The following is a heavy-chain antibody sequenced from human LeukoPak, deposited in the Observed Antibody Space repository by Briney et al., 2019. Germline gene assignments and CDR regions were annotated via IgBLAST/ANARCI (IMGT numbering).Heavy chain of an antibody. V-gene: IGHV1-8*01. Sequence: ASVKVSCKASGYTFTSYDINWVRQATGQGLEWMGWMNPNSGNTGYAQKFQGRVTMTRNTSISTAYMELSSLRSEDTAVYYCARGRGRRYYDFWSGYYTLRTFYDYWGQGTLVTVSS. J-gene: IGHJ4*02. D-gene: IGHD3-3*01. CDR3: ARGRGRRYYDFWSGYYTLRTFYDY. CDR2: MNPNSGNT. CDR1: GYTFTSYD.